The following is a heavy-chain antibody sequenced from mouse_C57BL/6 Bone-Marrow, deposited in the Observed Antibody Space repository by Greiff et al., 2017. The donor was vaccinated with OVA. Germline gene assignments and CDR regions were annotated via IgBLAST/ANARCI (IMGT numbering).Heavy chain of an antibody. CDR3: ARGYDYDGYFDY. CDR2: IYPSSGDT. D-gene: IGHD2-4*01. V-gene: IGHV1-81*01. J-gene: IGHJ2*01. CDR1: GYTFTSYG. Sequence: VQLQQSGAELARPGASVKLSCTASGYTFTSYGISWVKQRPGQGLEWIGEIYPSSGDTSYNEKFTGKATLTADKSSSTAYMELRSLTSEDSAVYFCARGYDYDGYFDYWGPGTTLTVSS.